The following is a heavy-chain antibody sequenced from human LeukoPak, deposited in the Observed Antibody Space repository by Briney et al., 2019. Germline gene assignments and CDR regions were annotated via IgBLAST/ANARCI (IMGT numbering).Heavy chain of an antibody. V-gene: IGHV1-69*13. J-gene: IGHJ6*02. CDR3: ARVSYGDYYYYYGMDV. CDR1: GGTFSSYA. CDR2: IIPIFGTA. Sequence: SVKVSCKASGGTFSSYAISWVRQAPGQGLEWMGGIIPIFGTANYAQKFQGRVTITADESTSTAYMELSSLRSGDTAVYYCARVSYGDYYYYYGMDVWGQGTTVTVSS. D-gene: IGHD4-17*01.